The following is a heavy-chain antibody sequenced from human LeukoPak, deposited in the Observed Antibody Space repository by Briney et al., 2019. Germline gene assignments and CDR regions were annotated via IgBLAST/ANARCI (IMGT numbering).Heavy chain of an antibody. D-gene: IGHD3-16*02. CDR2: IWYDGSNK. CDR1: GFTFSSYG. V-gene: IGHV3-33*01. Sequence: GRSLRLSCAASGFTFSSYGMHWVRQAPGKGPEWVAVIWYDGSNKYYADSVKGRFTISRDNSKNTLYLQMNSLRAEDTAVYYCARARGSYRYDAFDIWGQGTMVTVSS. CDR3: ARARGSYRYDAFDI. J-gene: IGHJ3*02.